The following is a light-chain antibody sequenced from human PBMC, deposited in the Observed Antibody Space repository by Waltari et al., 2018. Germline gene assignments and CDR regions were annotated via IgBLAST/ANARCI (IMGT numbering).Light chain of an antibody. CDR3: QQSYSTPFT. V-gene: IGKV1-39*01. CDR2: GAS. J-gene: IGKJ3*01. Sequence: DIQMTQSPSSLSASVGDRVTITCRASQSISSYLNWYLQKPGKAPKLLIYGASSLQSGAPSRFSGSGSGTDFTLTISSLQPEDFATYYCQQSYSTPFTFGPGTKVDIK. CDR1: QSISSY.